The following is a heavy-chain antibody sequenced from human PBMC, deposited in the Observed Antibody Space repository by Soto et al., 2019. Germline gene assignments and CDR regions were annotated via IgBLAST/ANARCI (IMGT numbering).Heavy chain of an antibody. J-gene: IGHJ5*02. CDR1: GYPFSKYG. CDR2: IKPDNGDT. Sequence: QLQLVQSGAEVERPGASVRVSCKAYGYPFSKYGISWIRQAPGQGRQWMGWIKPDNGDTNYAQKFQGRVTMTTDTSSNTAYMELRSLRSDDTAVYYCATSSDSGFDPWGQGTLVSVSS. V-gene: IGHV1-18*04. D-gene: IGHD3-3*01. CDR3: ATSSDSGFDP.